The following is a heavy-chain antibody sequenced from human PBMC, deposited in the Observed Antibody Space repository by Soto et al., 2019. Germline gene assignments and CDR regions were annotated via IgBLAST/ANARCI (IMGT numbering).Heavy chain of an antibody. CDR1: GFTFSSYS. Sequence: GGSLRLSCAASGFTFSSYSMNWVRQAPGKGLEWVSYISSGSSTIYYADYVKGRFTNSRDNAQNSLYLQMNSLRAEDTAVYYCAKTYSSGRGAFDVWGQGTMVTVSS. CDR2: ISSGSSTI. J-gene: IGHJ3*01. D-gene: IGHD6-19*01. CDR3: AKTYSSGRGAFDV. V-gene: IGHV3-48*01.